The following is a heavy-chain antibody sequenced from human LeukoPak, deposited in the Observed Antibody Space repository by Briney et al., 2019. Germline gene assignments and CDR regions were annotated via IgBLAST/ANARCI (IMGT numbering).Heavy chain of an antibody. CDR3: ARGGSYLSAFDI. J-gene: IGHJ3*02. D-gene: IGHD1-26*01. CDR1: GFTFGDYA. Sequence: GGSLRLSCTASGFTFGDYAMSWVRQAPGKGLEWVSIIYSGGSTFYADSVKGRFTISRDNFKNTLYLQMNSLRAEDTAVYYCARGGSYLSAFDIWGQGTMVTVSS. V-gene: IGHV3-53*01. CDR2: IYSGGST.